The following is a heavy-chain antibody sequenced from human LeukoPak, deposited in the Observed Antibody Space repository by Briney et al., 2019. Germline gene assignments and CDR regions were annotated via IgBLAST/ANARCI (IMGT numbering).Heavy chain of an antibody. CDR2: ISGGGGST. J-gene: IGHJ4*02. Sequence: PGGSLRLSCAASGFTFSSYAMSWVRQAPGKGLEWVSAISGGGGSTYYPDSMKGRFTISRDNSKNTLYLQMNSLRAEDTAVYYCAKDRAGGEWNRIFDYWGQGTLVTVSS. CDR1: GFTFSSYA. CDR3: AKDRAGGEWNRIFDY. D-gene: IGHD2-21*01. V-gene: IGHV3-23*01.